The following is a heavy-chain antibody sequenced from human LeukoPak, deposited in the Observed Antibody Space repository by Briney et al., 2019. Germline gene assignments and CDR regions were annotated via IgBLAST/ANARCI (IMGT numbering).Heavy chain of an antibody. D-gene: IGHD3-9*01. CDR3: ARVSGYDILTGYYMFFDY. J-gene: IGHJ4*02. V-gene: IGHV4-4*07. CDR2: IYSSGST. CDR1: GGSISNYY. Sequence: SETLSLTCTVSGGSISNYYWSWIRQPAGKGLEWIGRIYSSGSTDYNPSLKSRVTMSVDTSKNQFSLNLRSVTAADTAVYYCARVSGYDILTGYYMFFDYWGQGTLVTVSS.